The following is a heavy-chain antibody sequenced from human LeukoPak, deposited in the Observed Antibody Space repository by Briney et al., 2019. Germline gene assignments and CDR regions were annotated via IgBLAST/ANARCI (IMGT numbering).Heavy chain of an antibody. CDR3: VRGALFLWFGEGWYGMDV. D-gene: IGHD3-10*01. CDR1: GFTVSSNY. CDR2: ISGNGGST. J-gene: IGHJ6*02. V-gene: IGHV3-64D*06. Sequence: QSGGSLRLSCAASGFTVSSNYMSWVRQAPRKGLEHVSVISGNGGSTYYADSVKGRFTISRDTSKNTLYLQMSSLRLEDTAVYYCVRGALFLWFGEGWYGMDVWGQGTTVTVSS.